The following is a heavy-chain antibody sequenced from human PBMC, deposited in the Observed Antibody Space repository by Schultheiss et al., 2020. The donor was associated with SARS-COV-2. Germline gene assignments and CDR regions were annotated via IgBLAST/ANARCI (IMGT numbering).Heavy chain of an antibody. CDR2: INHSGST. V-gene: IGHV4-30-2*01. J-gene: IGHJ4*02. D-gene: IGHD2-15*01. CDR3: AREGVVVADY. CDR1: GGSISSGGYS. Sequence: SETLSLTCAVSGGSISSGGYSWSWIRQPPGKGLEWIGEINHSGSTYYNPSLKSRVTISVDTSKNQFSLKLSSVTAADTAVYYCAREGVVVADYWGQGTLVTVSS.